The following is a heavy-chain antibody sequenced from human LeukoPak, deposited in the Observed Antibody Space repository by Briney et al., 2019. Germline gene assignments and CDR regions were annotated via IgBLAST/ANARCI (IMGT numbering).Heavy chain of an antibody. CDR2: IYYSGST. CDR1: GGSISSSSYY. J-gene: IGHJ6*03. V-gene: IGHV4-39*01. D-gene: IGHD1-26*01. Sequence: PSETLSLTCTVSGGSISSSSYYWGWIRQPPGKGLEWIGSIYYSGSTYYNPSLKSRVTISVDTSKNQFSLKLSSVTAAGTAVYYCARHELYYYYYMDVWGKGTTVTVSS. CDR3: ARHELYYYYYMDV.